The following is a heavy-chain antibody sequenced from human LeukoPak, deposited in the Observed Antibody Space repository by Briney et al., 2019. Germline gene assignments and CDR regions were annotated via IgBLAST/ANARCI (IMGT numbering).Heavy chain of an antibody. V-gene: IGHV3-7*01. J-gene: IGHJ4*02. Sequence: GGSLRLSCAASGFTFSGFWMNWLRQAPGKGLEWVANIKQDGSEKYYVDSVKGRFTISRDNAKNSLFLQMNSLRAEDTAVYYCARDGVAGHTVFDYWGQGTLVTVSS. CDR3: ARDGVAGHTVFDY. CDR2: IKQDGSEK. D-gene: IGHD2-15*01. CDR1: GFTFSGFW.